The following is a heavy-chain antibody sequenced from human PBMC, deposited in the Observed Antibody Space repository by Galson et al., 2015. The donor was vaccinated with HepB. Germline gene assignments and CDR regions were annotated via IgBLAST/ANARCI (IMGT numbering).Heavy chain of an antibody. J-gene: IGHJ4*02. CDR2: ITGGGRT. Sequence: SLRLSCAASGFDFSTHAMSWVRQAPGKGLEWVSTITGGGRTNYAESVTGRFTISRDNSENTVYLQMSRLRPEDTAVYYCAKGTQRRLTTMTSHNYFDYRGQGTLVAVSS. CDR1: GFDFSTHA. CDR3: AKGTQRRLTTMTSHNYFDY. D-gene: IGHD4-17*01. V-gene: IGHV3-23*01.